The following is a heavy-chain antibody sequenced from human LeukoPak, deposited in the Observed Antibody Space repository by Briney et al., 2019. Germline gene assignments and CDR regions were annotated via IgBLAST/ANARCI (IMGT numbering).Heavy chain of an antibody. CDR2: ISAYNGNT. J-gene: IGHJ4*02. D-gene: IGHD5-18*01. CDR3: ARDQYGGYSYERFDY. V-gene: IGHV1-18*01. CDR1: GYTFTSYG. Sequence: ASVKVSCKASGYTFTSYGISWVRQAPGQGLECMGWISAYNGNTNYAQTLQGRVTMTTDTATSTAYMELRSLRSDDTAVYYCARDQYGGYSYERFDYWGQGTLVTASS.